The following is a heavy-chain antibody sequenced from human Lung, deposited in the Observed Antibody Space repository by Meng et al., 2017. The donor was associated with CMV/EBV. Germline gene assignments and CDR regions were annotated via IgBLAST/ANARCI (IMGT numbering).Heavy chain of an antibody. CDR1: GFTFSSYG. CDR3: ARDRGYSYGYRDY. J-gene: IGHJ4*02. Sequence: GGSLRLXXAASGFTFSSYGMNWVRKAPGKGLEWVSSISSSSSYIYYADSVKGRFTISRDNAKNSLYLQMNSLRAEDTAVYYCARDRGYSYGYRDYWGQGTXVTVSS. CDR2: ISSSSSYI. D-gene: IGHD5-18*01. V-gene: IGHV3-21*01.